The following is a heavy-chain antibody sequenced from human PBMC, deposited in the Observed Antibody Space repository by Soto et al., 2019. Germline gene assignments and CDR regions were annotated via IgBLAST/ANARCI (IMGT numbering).Heavy chain of an antibody. CDR3: ARLGYCSGGSCPDHYYYYYMDV. V-gene: IGHV1-46*01. CDR2: INPSGGST. Sequence: ASVKVSCKASGYTFTSYYMHWVRQAPGQGLEWMGIINPSGGSTSYAQKFQGRVTMTRDTSTSTVYLELGSLRSEDTAVYYCARLGYCSGGSCPDHYYYYYMDVWGKGTTVTVSS. CDR1: GYTFTSYY. D-gene: IGHD2-15*01. J-gene: IGHJ6*03.